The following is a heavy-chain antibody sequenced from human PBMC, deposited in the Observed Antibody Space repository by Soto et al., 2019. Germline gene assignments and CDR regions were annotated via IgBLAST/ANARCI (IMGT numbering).Heavy chain of an antibody. Sequence: SVKVSCKASGGTFSTYTIIWVRQAPGQGLEWMGRIIPMLDITNNAQRFQGRVTITADKSTSTAYLELSSLRSEDTAVYYCTLGSWSAETFDIWGRGTMVTVSS. D-gene: IGHD6-13*01. V-gene: IGHV1-69*02. CDR2: IIPMLDIT. J-gene: IGHJ3*02. CDR3: TLGSWSAETFDI. CDR1: GGTFSTYT.